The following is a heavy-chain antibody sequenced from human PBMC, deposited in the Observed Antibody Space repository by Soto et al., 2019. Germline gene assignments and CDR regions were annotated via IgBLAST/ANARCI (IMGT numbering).Heavy chain of an antibody. Sequence: PSETLSLTCTVSGGSISSYYWSWIRQPPGKGLEWIGYIYYSGSTNYNPSLKSRVTISVDTSKNQFSLKLSSVTAADTAVYYCARDLYEHGKNWFDPWGQGTLVTVSS. CDR3: ARDLYEHGKNWFDP. CDR1: GGSISSYY. D-gene: IGHD2-2*02. CDR2: IYYSGST. V-gene: IGHV4-59*01. J-gene: IGHJ5*02.